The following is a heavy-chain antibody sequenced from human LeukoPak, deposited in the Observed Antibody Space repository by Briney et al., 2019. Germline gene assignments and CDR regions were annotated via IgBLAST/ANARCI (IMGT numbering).Heavy chain of an antibody. D-gene: IGHD3/OR15-3a*01. Sequence: GGSLRLSCAASGFTFDNYIIHWLRQAPGKGLEWLAVITSDGSKNYYADSVRGRFTISRDNSKKTLFLHMSGLRVEDTAVYYCARTRTFDYWGQGSLVIVSS. J-gene: IGHJ4*02. CDR3: ARTRTFDY. V-gene: IGHV3-30*15. CDR2: ITSDGSKN. CDR1: GFTFDNYI.